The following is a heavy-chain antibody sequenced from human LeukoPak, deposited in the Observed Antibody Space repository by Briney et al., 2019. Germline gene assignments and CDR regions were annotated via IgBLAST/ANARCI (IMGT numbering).Heavy chain of an antibody. V-gene: IGHV4-4*07. Sequence: SETLSLTCTVSGGSISSYYWSWIRQPAGKGLEWIGRIYTSGSTNYNPSLKSRVTMSVDTSKNQFSLKLSSVTAADTAVYYCARGPEQPPHPYYYYYYMDVWGKGTTVTVSS. CDR3: ARGPEQPPHPYYYYYYMDV. J-gene: IGHJ6*03. CDR1: GGSISSYY. CDR2: IYTSGST.